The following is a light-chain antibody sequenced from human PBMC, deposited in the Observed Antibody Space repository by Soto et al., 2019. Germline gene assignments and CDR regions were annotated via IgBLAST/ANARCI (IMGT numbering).Light chain of an antibody. V-gene: IGKV1-39*01. J-gene: IGKJ4*01. CDR3: QQSYSTPPT. Sequence: DIQMTQSPSSLSASVGDRVTITCRSSQSISSYLNWSQQKPGKAPKLLIYAASSLQSGVPSRFGGSGSVTDFTLTISSLQPEDFATYYCQQSYSTPPTFGGGTTVEIK. CDR2: AAS. CDR1: QSISSY.